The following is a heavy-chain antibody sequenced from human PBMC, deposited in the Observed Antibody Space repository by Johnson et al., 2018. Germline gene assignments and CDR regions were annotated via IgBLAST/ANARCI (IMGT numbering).Heavy chain of an antibody. D-gene: IGHD3-22*01. CDR1: GFTFSSYA. CDR3: AKDSSYDSSGYYYSYYYYYGMDV. Sequence: VQLVQSGGGLVQPGGSLRLSCAASGFTFSSYAMSWVRQAPGKGLEWVSAISGSGGSTYYADSVKGRFTISRDNSKNTLYLQMNSRRAEDTAVYYCAKDSSYDSSGYYYSYYYYYGMDVWGQGTTVTVSS. CDR2: ISGSGGST. V-gene: IGHV3-23*04. J-gene: IGHJ6*02.